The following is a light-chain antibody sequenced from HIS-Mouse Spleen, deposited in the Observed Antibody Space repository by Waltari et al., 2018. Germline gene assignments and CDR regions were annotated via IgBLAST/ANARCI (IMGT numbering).Light chain of an antibody. V-gene: IGLV2-14*03. CDR2: DVS. J-gene: IGLJ2*01. CDR3: SSYTSSSTLV. Sequence: QSALTQPASVSGSPGPSITISCTGPSSDVGGYNYVTWYQQHPGKAPKRMIYDVSNRPSGVSNRFSGSKSGNTASLTISGLQAEDEADYYCSSYTSSSTLVFGGGTKLTVL. CDR1: SSDVGGYNY.